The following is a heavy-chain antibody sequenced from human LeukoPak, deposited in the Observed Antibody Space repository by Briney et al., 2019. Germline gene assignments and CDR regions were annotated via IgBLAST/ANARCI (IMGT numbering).Heavy chain of an antibody. CDR2: ISSSSSYI. V-gene: IGHV3-21*01. CDR3: ARDRGSIVVVPAALEFDP. J-gene: IGHJ5*02. Sequence: PGGSLRLSCAASGFTFSSYSMNWVRQAPGKGLEWVSSISSSSSYIYYADSVKGRFTISRDNAKNSLYLQMNSLRAEDTAVYYCARDRGSIVVVPAALEFDPWGQGTLVTVSS. D-gene: IGHD2-2*01. CDR1: GFTFSSYS.